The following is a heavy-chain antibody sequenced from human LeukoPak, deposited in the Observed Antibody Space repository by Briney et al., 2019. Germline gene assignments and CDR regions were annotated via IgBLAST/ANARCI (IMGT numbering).Heavy chain of an antibody. Sequence: PSETLSLTCTVSGGSISSSSYYWGWIRQPPGKGLEWIGSIYYSGSTYYNPSLKSRVTISVDTSKNQFSLKLSSVTAADTAVYYCVVYTVLLWFGGVYWGQGTLVTVSS. CDR1: GGSISSSSYY. D-gene: IGHD3-10*01. CDR2: IYYSGST. V-gene: IGHV4-39*07. CDR3: VVYTVLLWFGGVY. J-gene: IGHJ4*02.